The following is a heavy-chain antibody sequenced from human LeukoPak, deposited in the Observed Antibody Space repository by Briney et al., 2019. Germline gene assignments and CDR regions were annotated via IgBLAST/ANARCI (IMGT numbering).Heavy chain of an antibody. D-gene: IGHD6-6*01. J-gene: IGHJ3*02. Sequence: SVKVSCKASGGTFSSYAISWVRQAPGQGLEWMGGIIPIFGTANYAQKFQGRVTITTDESTSTAYMELSSLRSEDTAVYYCAREEQLAQGAFDIWGQGTMVTVSS. CDR3: AREEQLAQGAFDI. CDR2: IIPIFGTA. V-gene: IGHV1-69*05. CDR1: GGTFSSYA.